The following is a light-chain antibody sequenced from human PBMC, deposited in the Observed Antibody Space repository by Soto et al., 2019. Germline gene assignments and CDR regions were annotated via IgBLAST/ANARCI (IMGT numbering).Light chain of an antibody. J-gene: IGLJ2*01. V-gene: IGLV1-51*01. CDR1: NSNIGNNY. CDR3: GTWDSSLSGVV. Sequence: QSVLTQPPSVSAAPGQKVTISCSGSNSNIGNNYVSWYQHLPGTAPKLLIYVNNKRPSGIPDRFSGSNSGTSATLGITGLQTGDDADYYCGTWDSSLSGVVFGGGTKLTVL. CDR2: VNN.